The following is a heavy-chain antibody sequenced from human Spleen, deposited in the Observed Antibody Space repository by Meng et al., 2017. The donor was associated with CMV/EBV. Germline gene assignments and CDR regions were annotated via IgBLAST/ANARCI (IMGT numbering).Heavy chain of an antibody. Sequence: AVKVSCKASGGTFSSYAISWVRQAAGQGLEWMGGIIPIFGTANYAQKFQGRVTITTDESMSTAYMELSSQRAEDTAVYYCARGADYYYYGMDVWGQGTTVTVSS. CDR2: IIPIFGTA. V-gene: IGHV1-69*05. J-gene: IGHJ6*02. D-gene: IGHD4/OR15-4a*01. CDR1: GGTFSSYA. CDR3: ARGADYYYYGMDV.